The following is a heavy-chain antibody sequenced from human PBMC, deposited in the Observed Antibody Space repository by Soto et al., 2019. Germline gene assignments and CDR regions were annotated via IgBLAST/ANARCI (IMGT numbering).Heavy chain of an antibody. V-gene: IGHV3-23*01. D-gene: IGHD3-22*01. CDR2: IGGSGDRT. CDR3: VKGLDYYDSSGYSYFAY. CDR1: GFIFTKYA. Sequence: PGGSLRLSCAASGFIFTKYAMNWVRQAPGKGLEWVSGIGGSGDRTYYADSVKGRFTISRDNPKNTLYLQMNSLRAEDTAVYYCVKGLDYYDSSGYSYFAYWGQGTLVTVSS. J-gene: IGHJ4*02.